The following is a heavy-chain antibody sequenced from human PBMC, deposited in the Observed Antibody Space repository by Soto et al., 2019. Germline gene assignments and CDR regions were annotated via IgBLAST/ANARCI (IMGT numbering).Heavy chain of an antibody. CDR2: ISSSSSYI. V-gene: IGHV3-21*01. D-gene: IGHD3-10*01. CDR3: ARALERFGELLQTPDY. J-gene: IGHJ4*02. CDR1: GFTFSSYS. Sequence: GGSLRLSCAASGFTFSSYSMNWVRQAPGKGLEWVSSISSSSSYIYYADSVKGRFTISRDNAKNSLYLQMNSLRAEDTAVYYCARALERFGELLQTPDYWGQGTLVTVSS.